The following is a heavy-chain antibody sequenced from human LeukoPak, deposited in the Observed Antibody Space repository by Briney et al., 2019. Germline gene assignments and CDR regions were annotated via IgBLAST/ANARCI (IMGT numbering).Heavy chain of an antibody. J-gene: IGHJ5*02. D-gene: IGHD2-2*01. CDR3: ARDPRPSYCSSTSCYATNWFDP. CDR2: IIPIFGTA. Sequence: SVKVSCKASGGTFSSYAISWVRQAPGQGLEWMGGIIPIFGTANYAQKFQGRVTITADGSTSTAYMELSSLRSEDTAVYYCARDPRPSYCSSTSCYATNWFDPWGQGTLVTVSS. CDR1: GGTFSSYA. V-gene: IGHV1-69*01.